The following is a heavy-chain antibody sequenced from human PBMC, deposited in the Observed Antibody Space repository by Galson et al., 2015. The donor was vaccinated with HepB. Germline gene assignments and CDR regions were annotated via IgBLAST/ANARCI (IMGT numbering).Heavy chain of an antibody. Sequence: SLRLSCAASGFTFSNYWMHWVRQAPGKGLVWVSRSNSDGSRTTYADSVKGRFTISRDNAKNTLYLQMNSLRAEETAVYFCARSCGGSCYFLDSWGQGALVPVSS. CDR1: GFTFSNYW. CDR3: ARSCGGSCYFLDS. D-gene: IGHD2-15*01. V-gene: IGHV3-74*01. J-gene: IGHJ4*02. CDR2: SNSDGSRT.